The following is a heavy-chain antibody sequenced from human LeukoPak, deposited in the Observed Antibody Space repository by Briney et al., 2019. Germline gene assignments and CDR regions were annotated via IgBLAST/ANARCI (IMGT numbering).Heavy chain of an antibody. V-gene: IGHV4-34*01. CDR3: ARTYGDYVNAFDI. J-gene: IGHJ3*02. D-gene: IGHD4-17*01. CDR1: GESFSGFY. Sequence: SETLSLTCAVYGESFSGFYWSWIRQPPGKGLEWIGEINHSGTTNYNPSLKSRVTISVDTSKNQFSLKLSSVTAADTAVYYCARTYGDYVNAFDIWGQGTMVTVSS. CDR2: INHSGTT.